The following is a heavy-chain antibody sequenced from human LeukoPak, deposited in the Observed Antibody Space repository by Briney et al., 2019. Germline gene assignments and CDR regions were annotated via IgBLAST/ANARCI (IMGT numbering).Heavy chain of an antibody. V-gene: IGHV4-38-2*02. CDR1: GYSISSGYY. Sequence: SETLSLTCTVSGYSISSGYYWGWIRQPPGKGLEWIGSIYHSGSTYYNPSLKSRVTISVDTSKNQFSLKLSSVTAADTAVYYCARGSRSSGWYDYWGQGTLVTVSS. CDR2: IYHSGST. J-gene: IGHJ4*02. D-gene: IGHD6-19*01. CDR3: ARGSRSSGWYDY.